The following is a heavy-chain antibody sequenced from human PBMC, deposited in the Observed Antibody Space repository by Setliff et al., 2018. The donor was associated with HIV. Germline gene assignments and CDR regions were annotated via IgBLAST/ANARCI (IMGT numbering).Heavy chain of an antibody. J-gene: IGHJ3*02. V-gene: IGHV1-46*01. D-gene: IGHD4-17*01. Sequence: ASVKVSCKASGYTFTTYDITWVRQAPGQGLEWLGIINPSGGSTSYAQKFQGRVTMTRDTSTSTVYMELSSLRSEDTAVYYCARAPRDYGDPDDAFDSWGQGTTVTVSS. CDR1: GYTFTTYD. CDR2: INPSGGST. CDR3: ARAPRDYGDPDDAFDS.